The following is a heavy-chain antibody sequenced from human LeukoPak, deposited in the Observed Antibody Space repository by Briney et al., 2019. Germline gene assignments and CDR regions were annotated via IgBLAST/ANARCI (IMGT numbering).Heavy chain of an antibody. CDR2: IKQDGSEK. V-gene: IGHV3-7*01. J-gene: IGHJ4*02. CDR1: GFTFSSYW. D-gene: IGHD3-22*01. CDR3: ARDHYYYDSSGYPGDY. Sequence: GGSLRLSCAASGFTFSSYWMSWVRQAPGKGLEWVANIKQDGSEKYYVDSVKGRFTISRDNAKNSLYLQMNSLRAEDTAVYYCARDHYYYDSSGYPGDYWGQGTLVTVSS.